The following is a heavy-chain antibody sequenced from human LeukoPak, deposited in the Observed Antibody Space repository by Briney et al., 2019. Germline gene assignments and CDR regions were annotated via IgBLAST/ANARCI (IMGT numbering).Heavy chain of an antibody. Sequence: ASVKVSYKASGYTFTSYGISWVRQAPGQGLEWMGWISAYNGNTNYAQKLQGRVTMTTDTSTSTAYMELRSLRSDDTAVYYCARPAIYCSGGSCSYYFDYWGQGTLVTVSS. CDR2: ISAYNGNT. CDR3: ARPAIYCSGGSCSYYFDY. J-gene: IGHJ4*02. D-gene: IGHD2-15*01. CDR1: GYTFTSYG. V-gene: IGHV1-18*01.